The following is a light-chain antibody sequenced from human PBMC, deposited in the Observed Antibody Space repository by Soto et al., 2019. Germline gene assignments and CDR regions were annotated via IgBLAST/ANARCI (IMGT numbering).Light chain of an antibody. CDR2: EGS. CDR3: CSYAGSRGLV. V-gene: IGLV2-23*01. Sequence: QSALTQPASESGSPGQSITISCTGTSSDVGIYNLVSWYQQLPGKAPKLMIYEGSKRPSGVSNRFSGSKSGNTASLTISGLQAEDEADYYCCSYAGSRGLVFGGGIKLTVL. CDR1: SSDVGIYNL. J-gene: IGLJ2*01.